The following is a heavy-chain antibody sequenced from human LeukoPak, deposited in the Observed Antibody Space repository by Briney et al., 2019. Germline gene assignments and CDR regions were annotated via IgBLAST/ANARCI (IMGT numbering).Heavy chain of an antibody. CDR2: INPNSGGT. D-gene: IGHD2-15*01. J-gene: IGHJ3*02. V-gene: IGHV1-2*02. CDR3: ARASTPGAFDI. Sequence: ASVKVTCKASGCTFTGYYMHWVRQAPGQGLEWMGWINPNSGGTNYAQKFQGRVTMTRDTSISTAYMELSRLRSDDTAVYYCARASTPGAFDIWGQGTMVTVSS. CDR1: GCTFTGYY.